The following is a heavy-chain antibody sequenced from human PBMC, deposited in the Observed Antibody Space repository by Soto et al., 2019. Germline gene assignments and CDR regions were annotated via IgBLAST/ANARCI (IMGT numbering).Heavy chain of an antibody. CDR2: IDWDDDK. J-gene: IGHJ6*02. D-gene: IGHD1-26*01. Sequence: SGPTLVNPTQPLTLTCTFSGFSLSTSGMCVSWIRQPPGKALEWLALIDWDDDKYYSTSLKTRLTISKDTSKNQVVLTMTNMDPVDTATYYCARMGAGKGYYYGMDVWGQGTTVTVSS. CDR1: GFSLSTSGMC. CDR3: ARMGAGKGYYYGMDV. V-gene: IGHV2-70*01.